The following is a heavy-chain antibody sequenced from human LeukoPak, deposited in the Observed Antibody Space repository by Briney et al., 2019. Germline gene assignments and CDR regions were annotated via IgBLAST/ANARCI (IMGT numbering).Heavy chain of an antibody. D-gene: IGHD2-21*02. Sequence: ASVKVSCKASGYTFTSYGISWVRQAPGQGLEWMGWISAYNGNTNYAQKFQDRVTMTRDTSTSTVYMELSSLRSEDTAVYYCARDRRYCGGDCYSFFVGWNGSCDYWGQGTLVTVSS. CDR1: GYTFTSYG. V-gene: IGHV1-18*01. CDR2: ISAYNGNT. J-gene: IGHJ4*02. CDR3: ARDRRYCGGDCYSFFVGWNGSCDY.